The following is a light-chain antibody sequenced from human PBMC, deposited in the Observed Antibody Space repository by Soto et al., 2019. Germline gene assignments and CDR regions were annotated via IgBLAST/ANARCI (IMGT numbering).Light chain of an antibody. CDR3: MQALETPLT. CDR2: LGF. Sequence: DIVMTQTPLSLPVTPGEPASISCRSSQSLLHSNGYNYLDWYLQKPGQSPRLLIYLGFDRASGVPVRFSGSGSGTDFTLTISRVEAEDVGVYFCMQALETPLTLGPGTKVDIK. V-gene: IGKV2-28*01. CDR1: QSLLHSNGYNY. J-gene: IGKJ3*01.